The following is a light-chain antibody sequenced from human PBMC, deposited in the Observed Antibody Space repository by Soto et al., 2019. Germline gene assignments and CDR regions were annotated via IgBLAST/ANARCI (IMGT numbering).Light chain of an antibody. V-gene: IGKV3-20*01. CDR3: SLDSGFPLIP. Sequence: SPGFLSLHKKDRATLSCTAIQSVISSSLAWYQQKPGQAPRLLIYGASTRATGIPDRFSGSGSGTDFTLTISSLVQAEDAIHYCSLDSGFPLIPFGAGTKVDIK. CDR2: GAS. CDR1: QSVISSS. J-gene: IGKJ3*01.